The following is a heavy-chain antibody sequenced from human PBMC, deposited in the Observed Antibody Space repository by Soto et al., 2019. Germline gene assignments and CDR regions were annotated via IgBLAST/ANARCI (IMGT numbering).Heavy chain of an antibody. D-gene: IGHD5-18*01. CDR3: ARGGYSYGGNDAFDI. CDR1: GGTFSSYA. Sequence: SVKVSCKASGGTFSSYAISWGRQAPGQGLEWMGGIIPIFGTANYAQKFQGRVTITADESTSTAYMELSSLRSEDTAVYYCARGGYSYGGNDAFDIWGQGTMVTVSS. V-gene: IGHV1-69*13. CDR2: IIPIFGTA. J-gene: IGHJ3*02.